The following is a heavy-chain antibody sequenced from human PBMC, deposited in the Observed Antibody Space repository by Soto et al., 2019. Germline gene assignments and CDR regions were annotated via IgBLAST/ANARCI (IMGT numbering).Heavy chain of an antibody. J-gene: IGHJ4*02. Sequence: SETLSLTCTVSGGSINIYSWSWIRQPPGKGLEWIGYIYYSGSTNYNPSLKSRISISVDKSKNQFSLKLSSVTAADTAVYYCARDIGTAAGQFDYWGQGTLVTVSS. CDR3: ARDIGTAAGQFDY. CDR2: IYYSGST. D-gene: IGHD6-13*01. CDR1: GGSINIYS. V-gene: IGHV4-59*01.